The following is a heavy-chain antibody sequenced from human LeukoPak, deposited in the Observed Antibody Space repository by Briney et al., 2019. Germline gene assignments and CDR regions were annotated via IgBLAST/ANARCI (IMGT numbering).Heavy chain of an antibody. CDR3: AREVGIAARPFDY. J-gene: IGHJ4*02. CDR1: GGSVSSGSYY. CDR2: IYYSGST. D-gene: IGHD6-6*01. Sequence: SETLSLTCTVSGGSVSSGSYYWSWIRQPPGKGLEWIGYIYYSGSTNYNPPLKSRVTISVDTSKNQFSLKLSSVTAADTAVYYCAREVGIAARPFDYWGQGTLVTVSS. V-gene: IGHV4-61*01.